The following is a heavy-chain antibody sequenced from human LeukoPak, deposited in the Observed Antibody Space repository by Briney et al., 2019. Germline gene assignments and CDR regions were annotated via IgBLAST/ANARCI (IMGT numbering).Heavy chain of an antibody. Sequence: GGSLRLSCAASGFTFSSYPMHWVRQAPGKGLEWVAVISYDGSNKYYADSVKGRFTISRDNSKNTLYLQMNSLRAEDTAVYYCATCIAAAGTLDYWGQGTLVTVSS. J-gene: IGHJ4*02. CDR3: ATCIAAAGTLDY. V-gene: IGHV3-30*04. CDR2: ISYDGSNK. D-gene: IGHD6-13*01. CDR1: GFTFSSYP.